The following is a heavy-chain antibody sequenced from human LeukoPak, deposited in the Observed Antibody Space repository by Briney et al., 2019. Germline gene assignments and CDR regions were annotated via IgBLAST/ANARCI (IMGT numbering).Heavy chain of an antibody. D-gene: IGHD1-26*01. Sequence: GGSLRLSCVVSGFTFRNEEMNWVRQAPGKGLEWIAYISNTGSPIHYRDSVKGRFTISRDNAQSSLFLQMSSLRPDDTAIYYCARGGNYAPFDYWGQGALVAVSS. J-gene: IGHJ4*02. CDR3: ARGGNYAPFDY. V-gene: IGHV3-48*03. CDR1: GFTFRNEE. CDR2: ISNTGSPI.